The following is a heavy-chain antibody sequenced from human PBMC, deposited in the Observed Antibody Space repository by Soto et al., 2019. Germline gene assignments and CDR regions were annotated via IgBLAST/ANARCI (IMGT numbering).Heavy chain of an antibody. V-gene: IGHV4-30-4*01. J-gene: IGHJ5*01. CDR3: ARGRYCLTGRCFPNWFDS. Sequence: SETLSLTCSVSGDSISTVDYFWAWIRQPPGQALEYIGYIYKSTTTYYNPSFEGRVAISLDTSKSQFSLNVTSVTAADTAVYFCARGRYCLTGRCFPNWFDSWGQGTLVTVSS. CDR2: IYKSTTT. D-gene: IGHD2-15*01. CDR1: GDSISTVDYF.